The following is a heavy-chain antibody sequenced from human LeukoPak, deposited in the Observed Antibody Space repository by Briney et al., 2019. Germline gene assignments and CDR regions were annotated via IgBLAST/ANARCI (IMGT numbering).Heavy chain of an antibody. Sequence: GGSLRLYCAASGFTLSSYWMSYFRQAPGKGLESVSGISGSCGSTYYADSVKGRFTISRDNSKNTLYLQMNSLRAADTAVYYCAKALHFDWLSFDYWGQGTLVTVSS. V-gene: IGHV3-23*01. D-gene: IGHD3-9*01. CDR2: ISGSCGST. CDR3: AKALHFDWLSFDY. J-gene: IGHJ4*01. CDR1: GFTLSSYW.